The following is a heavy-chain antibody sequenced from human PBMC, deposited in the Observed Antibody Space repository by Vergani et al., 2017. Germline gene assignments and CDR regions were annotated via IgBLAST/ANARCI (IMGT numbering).Heavy chain of an antibody. CDR3: ARENPPVQLERRGWFDP. CDR2: INPNSGGT. J-gene: IGHJ5*02. D-gene: IGHD1-1*01. V-gene: IGHV1-2*02. Sequence: QVQLVQSGAEVKKPGASVKVSCKASGYTFTGYYMHWVRQAPGQGLEWMGWINPNSGGTNYAQKFQGRVTMTRDTSISTAYMELSRLRSDDTAVYYCARENPPVQLERRGWFDPWGQGTLVTVSS. CDR1: GYTFTGYY.